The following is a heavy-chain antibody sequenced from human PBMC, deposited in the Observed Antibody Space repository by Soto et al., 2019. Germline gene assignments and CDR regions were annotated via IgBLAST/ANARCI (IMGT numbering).Heavy chain of an antibody. J-gene: IGHJ4*01. V-gene: IGHV6-1*01. CDR1: GDSVSSNSAG. D-gene: IGHD1-26*01. Sequence: PSQTLSLTCAITGDSVSSNSAGWSWVRQSPSRGLERLGRTYYRSKWYYEYAVPVRGRITINPDTSKNQYSLQLNSVTPEDTAVYFCARGEQYSGRIFDYWGQGTLVTVSS. CDR3: ARGEQYSGRIFDY. CDR2: TYYRSKWYY.